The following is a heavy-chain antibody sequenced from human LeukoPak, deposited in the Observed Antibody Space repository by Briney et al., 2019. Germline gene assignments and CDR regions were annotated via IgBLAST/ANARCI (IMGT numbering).Heavy chain of an antibody. D-gene: IGHD1-26*01. CDR1: GGSISSSSYY. V-gene: IGHV4-39*01. CDR2: IFYSGST. CDR3: ARLEWELHIDY. J-gene: IGHJ4*02. Sequence: SETLSLTCTVYGGSISSSSYYWGWIRQPPGKGLEWIGSIFYSGSTNYNPSPKSRVTISVDTSKNQFSLKLSSVTAADTAVYYCARLEWELHIDYWGQGTLVTVSS.